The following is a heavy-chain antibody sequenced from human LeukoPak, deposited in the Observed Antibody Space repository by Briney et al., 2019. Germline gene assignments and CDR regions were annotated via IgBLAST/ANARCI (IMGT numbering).Heavy chain of an antibody. J-gene: IGHJ3*02. V-gene: IGHV3-21*01. D-gene: IGHD3-9*01. CDR1: GFTFSSYS. CDR2: ISSSSSYI. Sequence: KPGGSLRLSCAASGFTFSSYSMNWVRQAPGKGLEWVSSISSSSSYIYYADSVKGRFTISRDNAKNSLYLQMNSLRAEDTAVYYCARDPLFPDYDISRAGAFDIWGQETMVTVSS. CDR3: ARDPLFPDYDISRAGAFDI.